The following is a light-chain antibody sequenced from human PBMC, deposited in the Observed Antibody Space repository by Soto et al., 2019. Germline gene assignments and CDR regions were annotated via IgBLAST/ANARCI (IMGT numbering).Light chain of an antibody. CDR3: QQVNSFPPFT. CDR2: AAS. Sequence: DIHLTQSPSFLSASVGDRVTITCRTSQDIRSSLAWYQQKPGKPPKVLMFAASSLESGVPSRFSGAGSGTEFTITISRLQPEDSAPYYCQQVNSFPPFTFGGGTTIEIK. V-gene: IGKV1-9*01. CDR1: QDIRSS. J-gene: IGKJ4*01.